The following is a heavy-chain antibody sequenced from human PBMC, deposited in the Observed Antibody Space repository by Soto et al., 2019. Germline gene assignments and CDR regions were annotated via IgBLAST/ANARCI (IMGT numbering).Heavy chain of an antibody. CDR2: INPSGGST. V-gene: IGHV1-46*03. J-gene: IGHJ5*02. Sequence: QVQLVQSGAEVKKPGASVKVSCKASGYTFTSYYMHWVRQAPGQGLEWMGIINPSGGSTSYAQKFQGRVTMTRDRYTSTVYMELSSLRSEDTAVYYCARVYPSDTRYGYVGNNWFDPWGQGTLVTVSS. CDR1: GYTFTSYY. CDR3: ARVYPSDTRYGYVGNNWFDP. D-gene: IGHD5-18*01.